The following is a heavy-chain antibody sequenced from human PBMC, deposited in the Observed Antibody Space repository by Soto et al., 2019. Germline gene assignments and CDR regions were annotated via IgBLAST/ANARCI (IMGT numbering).Heavy chain of an antibody. Sequence: RLWYRASGLKIISYGMHWVRQAPGKGLEWVAVISYDGSNKYYADSVKGRFTISRDNSKNTLYLQMNSLRAEDTAVYYCAKSRGYGGNFDYWGQGTLVTVSS. CDR2: ISYDGSNK. CDR3: AKSRGYGGNFDY. CDR1: GLKIISYG. V-gene: IGHV3-30-3*02. D-gene: IGHD4-17*01. J-gene: IGHJ4*02.